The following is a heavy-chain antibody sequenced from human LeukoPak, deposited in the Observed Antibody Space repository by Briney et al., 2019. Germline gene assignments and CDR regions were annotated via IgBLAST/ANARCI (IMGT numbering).Heavy chain of an antibody. CDR1: GGSISSGSYY. J-gene: IGHJ4*02. V-gene: IGHV4-61*02. D-gene: IGHD6-19*01. CDR2: IYTSGST. CDR3: ARDPWGIAVAGYFDY. Sequence: SETLSLTCTVSGGSISSGSYYWSWIRQPAGKGLECIGRIYTSGSTNYNPSLKSRVTISVDTSKNQFSLKLSSVTAADTAVYYCARDPWGIAVAGYFDYWGQGTLVTASS.